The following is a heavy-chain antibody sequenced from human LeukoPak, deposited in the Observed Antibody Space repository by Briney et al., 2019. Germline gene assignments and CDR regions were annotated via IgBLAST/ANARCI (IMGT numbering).Heavy chain of an antibody. CDR2: ISSSSSYI. CDR1: RFTFSSYS. D-gene: IGHD1-1*01. J-gene: IGHJ6*03. V-gene: IGHV3-21*01. CDR3: ARDRLLEDRDYSYYYYMDV. Sequence: GGSLRLSCAASRFTFSSYSMNWVRQAPGKGLEWVSSISSSSSYIYYADSVKGRFTISRNNAKNSLYLQMNSLRDEDTAEYYCARDRLLEDRDYSYYYYMDVWGKGTTVTVSS.